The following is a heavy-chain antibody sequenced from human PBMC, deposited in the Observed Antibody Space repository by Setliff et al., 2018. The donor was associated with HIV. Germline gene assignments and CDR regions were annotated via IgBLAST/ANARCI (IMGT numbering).Heavy chain of an antibody. CDR1: GYRFTTYA. V-gene: IGHV1-18*01. D-gene: IGHD6-19*01. CDR3: ARVPYRSAWFSGGHDAFDI. J-gene: IGHJ3*02. CDR2: ISAYNGKT. Sequence: ASVKVSCKASGYRFTTYAISWVRQAPGQGLEWMGWISAYNGKTLYAQKFQDRVAMTTETATSTAYMEMRSLRSDDTAVYFCARVPYRSAWFSGGHDAFDIWGQGTMVTVSS.